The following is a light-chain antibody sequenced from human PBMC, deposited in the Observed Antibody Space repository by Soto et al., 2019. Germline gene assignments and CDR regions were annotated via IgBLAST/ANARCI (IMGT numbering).Light chain of an antibody. J-gene: IGKJ4*01. CDR2: GTS. Sequence: EIVLTQSPGTLSLSPGGRATLSCRASQSINSNYLAWYQQKPGQAPRLLIYGTSSRATGIPDRFSGSGSETDFTLTISRLEPEDFAVYYCQQYGSSPLTFGGGTKVEIK. CDR1: QSINSNY. CDR3: QQYGSSPLT. V-gene: IGKV3-20*01.